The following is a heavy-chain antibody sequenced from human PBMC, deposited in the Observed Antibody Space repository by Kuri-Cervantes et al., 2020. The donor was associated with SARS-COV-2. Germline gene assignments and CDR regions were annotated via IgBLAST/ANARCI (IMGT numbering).Heavy chain of an antibody. CDR3: ASLSLLRIAARNAFDI. V-gene: IGHV4-59*01. D-gene: IGHD6-6*01. J-gene: IGHJ3*02. CDR1: GGSISSYY. Sequence: SETLSLTCTVSGGSISSYYWSWIRQPPGKGLEWIGYIYYSGSTNYNPSLKSRVTISVDTSKNQFSLKLSSVTAADTAVYYCASLSLLRIAARNAFDIWGQGTMVTVSS. CDR2: IYYSGST.